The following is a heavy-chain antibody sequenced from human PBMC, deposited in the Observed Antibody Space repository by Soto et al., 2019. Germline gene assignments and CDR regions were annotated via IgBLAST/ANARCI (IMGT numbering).Heavy chain of an antibody. CDR2: IDGSGTTT. Sequence: EVQLLESGGGLVQPGGSLRLSCGVSGFTFNDFEMNWVRQAPGNGLEWLAYIDGSGTTTKYADSVRGRFTIARDNPNYSVCLLMSCLSAADNGIYSCARGFRRFKHWGQGTLVAVSS. V-gene: IGHV3-48*03. J-gene: IGHJ1*01. CDR1: GFTFNDFE. CDR3: ARGFRRFKH.